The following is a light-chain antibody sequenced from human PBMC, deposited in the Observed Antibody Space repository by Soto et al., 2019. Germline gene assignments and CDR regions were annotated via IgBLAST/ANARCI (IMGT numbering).Light chain of an antibody. Sequence: IMMKQSPSTLSVSTRERATLSCRASQSVFNNHIGWYQQKPGQAPRRLIFGASFRATGIPDRFSGSGSGTDFTLTISRLEPEDFAVYYCQEYGSSPTTFGQGTKVDIK. J-gene: IGKJ1*01. CDR3: QEYGSSPTT. CDR2: GAS. V-gene: IGKV3-20*01. CDR1: QSVFNNH.